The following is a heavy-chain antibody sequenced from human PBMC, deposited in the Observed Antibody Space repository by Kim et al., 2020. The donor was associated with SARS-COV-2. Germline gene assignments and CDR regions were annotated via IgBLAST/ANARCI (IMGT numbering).Heavy chain of an antibody. V-gene: IGHV3-33*01. Sequence: YADSVKGRFTISRDNSKNTVYLQMNSLRAEDTAVYYCARTLVLSGYYGMDVWGQGTTVTVSS. CDR3: ARTLVLSGYYGMDV. D-gene: IGHD3-10*01. J-gene: IGHJ6*02.